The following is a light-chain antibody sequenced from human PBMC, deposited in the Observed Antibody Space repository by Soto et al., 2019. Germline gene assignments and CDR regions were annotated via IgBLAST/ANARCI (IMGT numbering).Light chain of an antibody. CDR1: QSVLYSSNTKNS. Sequence: IVMTQSPDSLAVSLGERATINCKSSQSVLYSSNTKNSLTWYQQKPGQPPKLLIYWASTRESGVPDRCSGSGSWTDFTLTIISMQAEDVVVYYCHQYYSTPWTFGQGTKVEIK. CDR2: WAS. J-gene: IGKJ1*01. V-gene: IGKV4-1*01. CDR3: HQYYSTPWT.